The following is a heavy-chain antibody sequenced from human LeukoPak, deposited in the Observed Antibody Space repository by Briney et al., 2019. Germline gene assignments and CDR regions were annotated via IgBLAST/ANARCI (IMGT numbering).Heavy chain of an antibody. Sequence: SGGSLRLSCAASGFTFSSYWMSWVRQAPGKGLEWVANIKQDGSEKYYVDSVKGRFTISRDNAKNSLYLQMNSLRAEDTAVYYCARVRYGDYAYFDYWGQGILVTVSS. CDR2: IKQDGSEK. J-gene: IGHJ4*02. CDR1: GFTFSSYW. V-gene: IGHV3-7*01. D-gene: IGHD4-17*01. CDR3: ARVRYGDYAYFDY.